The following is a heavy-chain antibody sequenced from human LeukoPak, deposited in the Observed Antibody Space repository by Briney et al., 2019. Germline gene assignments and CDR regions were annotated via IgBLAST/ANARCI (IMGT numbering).Heavy chain of an antibody. J-gene: IGHJ4*02. V-gene: IGHV3-73*01. CDR1: GFTFSGSA. Sequence: GGSLKLSCAASGFTFSGSAMHWVRQASGKGLEWVGRIRSRVDNYATGYGASVKGRFTISRDDSRNTAYLQMNSLKAEDTAVYYCSRQLVGTASIDDWGQGTPVTVSS. CDR3: SRQLVGTASIDD. D-gene: IGHD1-26*01. CDR2: IRSRVDNYAT.